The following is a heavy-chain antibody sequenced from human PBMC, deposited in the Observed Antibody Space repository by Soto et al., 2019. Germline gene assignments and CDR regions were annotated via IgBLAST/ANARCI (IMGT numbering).Heavy chain of an antibody. Sequence: PSETLSLTCAVSGGSFSGYYWSWIRQPPGKGLEWIGEINHSGSTNYNPSLESRVTISVDTSKNQFSLKLSSVTAADTAVYYCARRDSGYVNLFDYWAQGTLVTVSS. D-gene: IGHD5-12*01. J-gene: IGHJ4*02. V-gene: IGHV4-34*01. CDR2: INHSGST. CDR1: GGSFSGYY. CDR3: ARRDSGYVNLFDY.